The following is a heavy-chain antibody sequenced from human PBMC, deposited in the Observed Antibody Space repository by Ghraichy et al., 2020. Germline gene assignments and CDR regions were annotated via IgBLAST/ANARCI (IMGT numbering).Heavy chain of an antibody. J-gene: IGHJ4*02. Sequence: SVKVSCKASGGTFSSYAISWVRQAPGQGLEWMGRIIPILGIANYAQKFQGRVTITADKSTSTAYMELSSLRSEDTAVYYCARDPLNYYDSSGYLYNWGQGTLVTVSS. CDR2: IIPILGIA. CDR1: GGTFSSYA. CDR3: ARDPLNYYDSSGYLYN. V-gene: IGHV1-69*04. D-gene: IGHD3-22*01.